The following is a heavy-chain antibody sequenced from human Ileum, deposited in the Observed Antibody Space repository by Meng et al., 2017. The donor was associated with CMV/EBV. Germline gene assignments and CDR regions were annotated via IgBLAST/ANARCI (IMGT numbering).Heavy chain of an antibody. CDR3: ARWGPVIPLADY. V-gene: IGHV1-18*01. CDR1: GYTFTSYG. J-gene: IGHJ4*02. CDR2: ISAYNGNT. D-gene: IGHD3-16*01. Sequence: QVQSVHPGVEVKKPGASVKVSCKASGYTFTSYGFSWVRQAPGQGLEWMGWISAYNGNTKYAQKLQGRLTMTTDTSTNTAYMELRSLTSDDTAVYYCARWGPVIPLADYWGQGTLVTVSS.